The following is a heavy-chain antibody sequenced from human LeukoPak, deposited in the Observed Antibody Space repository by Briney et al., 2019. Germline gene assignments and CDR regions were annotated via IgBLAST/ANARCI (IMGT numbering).Heavy chain of an antibody. Sequence: GASVKVSCKASGGTFSSYAISWVRQAPGQGLEWMGGIIPIFGTANYAQKLQGRVTITADESTSTAYMELSSLRSEDTAVYYCAREAWGMATTGYFDYWGQGTLVTVSS. CDR2: IIPIFGTA. J-gene: IGHJ4*02. V-gene: IGHV1-69*13. D-gene: IGHD5-24*01. CDR3: AREAWGMATTGYFDY. CDR1: GGTFSSYA.